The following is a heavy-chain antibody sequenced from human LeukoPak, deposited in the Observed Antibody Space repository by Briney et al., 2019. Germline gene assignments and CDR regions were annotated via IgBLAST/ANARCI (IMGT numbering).Heavy chain of an antibody. CDR1: GYTFTSYG. J-gene: IGHJ6*02. CDR2: ISAYNGNT. CDR3: ARVQMGIYHYYYYGMDV. V-gene: IGHV1-18*01. Sequence: GASVKVSCKASGYTFTSYGISWVRQAPGQGLEWMGWISAYNGNTNYAQKLQGRVTMTTDTSTSTAYMELRSLRSDDTAVYYCARVQMGIYHYYYYGMDVWGQGTTVTVSS. D-gene: IGHD5-24*01.